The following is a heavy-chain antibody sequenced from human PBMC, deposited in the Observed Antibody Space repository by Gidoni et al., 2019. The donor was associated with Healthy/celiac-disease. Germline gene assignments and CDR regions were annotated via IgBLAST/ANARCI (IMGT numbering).Heavy chain of an antibody. Sequence: EVQLVESGGGLIQPGGSLRLSCAASGFTVSSNYMSWVRQAPGKGLEWVSFIYSGCSTYYADSVKGRFTISRDNSKNTLYLQMNSLRAEDTAVYYCAGGGQLYYYYYGMDVWGQGTTVTVSS. D-gene: IGHD3-16*01. J-gene: IGHJ6*02. CDR2: IYSGCST. CDR3: AGGGQLYYYYYGMDV. V-gene: IGHV3-53*01. CDR1: GFTVSSNY.